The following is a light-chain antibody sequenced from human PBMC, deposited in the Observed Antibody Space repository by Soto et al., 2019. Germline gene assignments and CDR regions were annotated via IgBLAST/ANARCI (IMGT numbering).Light chain of an antibody. CDR2: AAS. J-gene: IGKJ1*01. CDR3: LQANSFPRT. V-gene: IGKV1-12*01. Sequence: DIPMTQSPSSVSASGGDRITITCRASQGIGGRLAWFQQKPGKAPQYLIQAASILQSGVPSRFSGSGSGTEFILTINNLQPEDFASYFCLQANSFPRTFGQGTKVEIK. CDR1: QGIGGR.